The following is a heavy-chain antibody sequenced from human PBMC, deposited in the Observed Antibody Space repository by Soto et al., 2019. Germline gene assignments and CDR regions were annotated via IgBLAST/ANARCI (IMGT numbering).Heavy chain of an antibody. J-gene: IGHJ4*02. CDR2: INHSGST. D-gene: IGHD3-16*02. CDR1: GGSFSGYY. Sequence: QVQLQQWGAGLLKPSETLSLTCAVYGGSFSGYYWSWIRQPPGKGLEWIGEINHSGSTNYNPSLRSRVTISVDTSKTQFSLKLSSVTAADTAVYYCARVGDYYDYVWGSYRLDYWGQGTLVTVSS. CDR3: ARVGDYYDYVWGSYRLDY. V-gene: IGHV4-34*01.